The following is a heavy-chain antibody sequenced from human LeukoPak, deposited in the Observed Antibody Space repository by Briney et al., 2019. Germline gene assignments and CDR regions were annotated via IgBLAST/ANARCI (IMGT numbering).Heavy chain of an antibody. CDR2: MHYSGRT. V-gene: IGHV4-59*11. D-gene: IGHD5-24*01. CDR1: GDAITSHY. Sequence: SETLSLTCTVSGDAITSHYWSWIRQPPGQGLEWIGYMHYSGRTKYNPSLKSRVTISRDTSKNQFSLRLSSVTAADTAVYYCARYIEDGCKYLAYWGQGTLVTVSS. CDR3: ARYIEDGCKYLAY. J-gene: IGHJ4*02.